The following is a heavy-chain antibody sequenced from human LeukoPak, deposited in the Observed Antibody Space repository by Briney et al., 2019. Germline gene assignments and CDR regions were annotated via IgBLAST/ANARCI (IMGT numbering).Heavy chain of an antibody. CDR3: ARAVPYCSGGGCYGMDV. CDR1: GGTFSSYA. V-gene: IGHV1-69*13. D-gene: IGHD2-15*01. J-gene: IGHJ6*02. Sequence: GASVKVSCKASGGTFSSYAISWVRQAPGQRLEWMGGIIPIFGTANYAQKFQGRVTITADESTSTAYMELSSLRSEDTAVYYCARAVPYCSGGGCYGMDVWGQGTTVTVSS. CDR2: IIPIFGTA.